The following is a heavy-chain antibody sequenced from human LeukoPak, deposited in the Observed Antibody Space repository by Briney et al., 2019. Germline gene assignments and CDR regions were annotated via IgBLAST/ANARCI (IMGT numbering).Heavy chain of an antibody. CDR1: GFTFGSYD. CDR3: ARGKRYSSSWFYNRFDP. D-gene: IGHD6-13*01. V-gene: IGHV3-13*01. J-gene: IGHJ5*02. Sequence: AGGSLRLSCEVSGFTFGSYDMHWVRQTTGKGLEWVSGIGTTGDTHYPDSVKGRFTVSRENAKNSLYLQMNSLRAGDTAVYYCARGKRYSSSWFYNRFDPWGQGTLVTVSS. CDR2: IGTTGDT.